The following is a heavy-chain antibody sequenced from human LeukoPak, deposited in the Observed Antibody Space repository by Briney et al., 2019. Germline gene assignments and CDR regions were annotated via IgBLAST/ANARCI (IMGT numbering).Heavy chain of an antibody. D-gene: IGHD5-24*01. V-gene: IGHV1-2*02. CDR3: ARGGRRLQLSYYFDY. CDR2: INPNSGGT. Sequence: ASVKVSCKASGYTFTGYYMHWVRQAPGQGLVWMGWINPNSGGTNYEQTFQGRVTMTRDTSLSTAYMELSRLRSADTAVYYCARGGRRLQLSYYFDYWGQGTQVTVSS. CDR1: GYTFTGYY. J-gene: IGHJ4*02.